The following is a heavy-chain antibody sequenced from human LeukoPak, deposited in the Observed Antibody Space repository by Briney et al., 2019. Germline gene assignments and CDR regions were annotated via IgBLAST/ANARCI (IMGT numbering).Heavy chain of an antibody. CDR2: IYPGDSTA. V-gene: IGHV5-51*01. J-gene: IGHJ4*02. D-gene: IGHD1-26*01. CDR1: GYSFTTYW. CDR3: ARHFPSSGSRYHFDY. Sequence: GESLKISCKGSGYSFTTYWIGWVRQMPGKGLEWMGIIYPGDSTARYSPSFQGQVTISADKSITTAYLQWTSLKASDTAMYYCARHFPSSGSRYHFDYWGQRTLVTVSS.